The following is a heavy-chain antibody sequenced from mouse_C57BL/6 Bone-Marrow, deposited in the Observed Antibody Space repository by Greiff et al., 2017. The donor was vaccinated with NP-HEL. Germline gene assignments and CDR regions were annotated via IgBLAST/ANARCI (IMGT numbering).Heavy chain of an antibody. CDR2: IDPEDGDT. CDR3: TLITTVVAGGHYYAMDY. Sequence: EVQLQQSGAELVRPGASVKLSCTASGFNIKDYYMHWVKQRPEQGLEWIGRIDPEDGDTEYAPKFQGKATMTADTSSNTAYLQLSSLTSEDTAVYYCTLITTVVAGGHYYAMDYWGQGTSVTVSS. D-gene: IGHD1-1*01. V-gene: IGHV14-1*01. CDR1: GFNIKDYY. J-gene: IGHJ4*01.